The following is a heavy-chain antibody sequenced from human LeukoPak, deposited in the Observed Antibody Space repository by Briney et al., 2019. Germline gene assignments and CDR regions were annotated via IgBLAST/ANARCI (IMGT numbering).Heavy chain of an antibody. J-gene: IGHJ4*02. CDR2: ISSDESHK. CDR1: GITFGSYG. Sequence: GGSLRLSCAASGITFGSYGMHWVRQAPGKGLEWVAVISSDESHKYHEDSVKGRFTISRDNSKNTLYLQMNSLRAEDTAVYYCAKDRYSGSYYFDYWGQGTLVTVSS. CDR3: AKDRYSGSYYFDY. V-gene: IGHV3-30*18. D-gene: IGHD1-26*01.